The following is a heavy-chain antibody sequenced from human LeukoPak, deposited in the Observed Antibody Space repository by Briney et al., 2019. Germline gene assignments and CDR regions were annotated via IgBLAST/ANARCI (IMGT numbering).Heavy chain of an antibody. CDR2: IWYDGSDK. D-gene: IGHD5-18*01. J-gene: IGHJ4*02. V-gene: IGHV3-33*01. Sequence: PGGSLRLSCAASGFTFSSYGMHRVRQAPGKGLEWVAVIWYDGSDKYYADSVKGRFTITRDNSKNTVYLQMNSLRGEDTALYYCARDARDTVMLTADYWGQGTQVTVSS. CDR3: ARDARDTVMLTADY. CDR1: GFTFSSYG.